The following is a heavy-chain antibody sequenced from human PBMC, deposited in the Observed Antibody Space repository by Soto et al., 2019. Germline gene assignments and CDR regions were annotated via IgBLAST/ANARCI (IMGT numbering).Heavy chain of an antibody. CDR3: ATVRDTTRSFYS. V-gene: IGHV3-74*01. J-gene: IGHJ4*02. CDR2: INSDGSST. CDR1: GFTFSSYW. Sequence: QPGGSLRLSCAASGFTFSSYWMHWVRQAPGKGLVWVSRINSDGSSTSYADSVKGRFTISRDNAKNTLYLQMNSLRAEDTAVYYCATVRDTTRSFYSWGQGTLVTVSS.